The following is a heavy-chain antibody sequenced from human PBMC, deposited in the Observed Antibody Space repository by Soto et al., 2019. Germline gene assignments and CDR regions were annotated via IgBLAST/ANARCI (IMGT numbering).Heavy chain of an antibody. CDR2: ISWNSDSL. J-gene: IGHJ1*01. D-gene: IGHD3-16*01. CDR3: AKCAWGGVSGGTPHLLH. V-gene: IGHV3-9*01. CDR1: GFIFNDYA. Sequence: SLRLSCAASGFIFNDYAMYWFRQSPGKGLEWVASISWNSDSLVYADSVKGRFAISRDNAKNSLHLHMNGLRVDDTALYYWAKCAWGGVSGGTPHLLHRGPGTLVT.